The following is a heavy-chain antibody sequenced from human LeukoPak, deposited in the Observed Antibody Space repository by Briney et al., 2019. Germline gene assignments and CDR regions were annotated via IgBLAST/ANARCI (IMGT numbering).Heavy chain of an antibody. CDR1: GYTFTSYG. Sequence: ASVKVSCKASGYTFTSYGISWVRQAPGQGLEWMGWISAYNGNTNYAQKLQGRVTMTTDTSTSTAYMELRSLRSDDTAVYYCARVIYYDILTGYPDFDYWGQGTLVTVSS. J-gene: IGHJ4*02. V-gene: IGHV1-18*01. D-gene: IGHD3-9*01. CDR2: ISAYNGNT. CDR3: ARVIYYDILTGYPDFDY.